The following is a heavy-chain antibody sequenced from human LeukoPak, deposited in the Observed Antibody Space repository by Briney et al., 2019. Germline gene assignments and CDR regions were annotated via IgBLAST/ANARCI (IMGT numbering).Heavy chain of an antibody. J-gene: IGHJ4*02. CDR2: VSGSGNTI. Sequence: GGSLRLSCAASGFTFSSYEMNGFRQAPGKGLEWVSYVSGSGNTIYYANSVKGRSTISRDNAKNSLYLQMNSLRAEDTAVYYCAREDSSGYDFFDYWGQGTLVTVSS. CDR3: AREDSSGYDFFDY. D-gene: IGHD5-12*01. V-gene: IGHV3-48*03. CDR1: GFTFSSYE.